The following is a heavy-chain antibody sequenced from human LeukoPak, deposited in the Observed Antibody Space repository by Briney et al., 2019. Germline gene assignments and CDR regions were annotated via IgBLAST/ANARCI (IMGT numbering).Heavy chain of an antibody. Sequence: SETLSLTCTVSGGSISSYYWSWIRQPPGKGLEWIGYIYYSGSTNYNPSLKSRVTISVDTSKNQFSLKLSSVTAADTAVYYCARVVNYYYHGMDVWGQGTTVTVSS. V-gene: IGHV4-59*01. CDR1: GGSISSYY. CDR2: IYYSGST. CDR3: ARVVNYYYHGMDV. D-gene: IGHD3-10*01. J-gene: IGHJ6*02.